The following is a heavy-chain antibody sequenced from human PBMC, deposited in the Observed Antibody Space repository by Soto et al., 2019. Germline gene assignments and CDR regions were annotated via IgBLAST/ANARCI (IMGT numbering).Heavy chain of an antibody. D-gene: IGHD5-12*01. CDR2: IYYSGST. Sequence: SETLSLTCTVSGGSISSSSYYWGWIRQPPGKGLEWIGSIYYSGSTYYNPSLKSRVTISVDTSKNQFSLKLSSVTAADTAVYYCARHSGQGYDYGEGYYFDYWGQGTLVTVSS. V-gene: IGHV4-39*01. J-gene: IGHJ4*02. CDR3: ARHSGQGYDYGEGYYFDY. CDR1: GGSISSSSYY.